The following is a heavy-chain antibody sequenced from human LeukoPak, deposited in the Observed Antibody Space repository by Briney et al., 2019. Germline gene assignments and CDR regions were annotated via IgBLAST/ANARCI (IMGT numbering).Heavy chain of an antibody. Sequence: PSETLSLTCTVSGGSISSYYWSWIRQPPGKGLEWIGYIYYSGSTNYNPSLKSRVTISVDTSKNQFSLKLSSVTAADTAVYYCARVVGXXXYFDYWGQGTLVTVSS. CDR3: ARVVGXXXYFDY. V-gene: IGHV4-59*01. CDR1: GGSISSYY. CDR2: IYYSGST. J-gene: IGHJ4*02.